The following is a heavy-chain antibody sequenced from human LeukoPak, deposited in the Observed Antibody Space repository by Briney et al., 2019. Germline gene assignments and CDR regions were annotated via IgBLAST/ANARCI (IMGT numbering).Heavy chain of an antibody. D-gene: IGHD1-1*01. J-gene: IGHJ4*02. CDR3: ERDQSGTTRDY. CDR1: GFTLSGYW. CDR2: INNDGTST. Sequence: PGGSLRLSCAASGFTLSGYWMHWVRQAPGKGLVWVSRINNDGTSTIYADSVKGRFTISRDNAKNTLYLQMNSLRAEDTAIYYCERDQSGTTRDYWGQGTLVTVPS. V-gene: IGHV3-74*01.